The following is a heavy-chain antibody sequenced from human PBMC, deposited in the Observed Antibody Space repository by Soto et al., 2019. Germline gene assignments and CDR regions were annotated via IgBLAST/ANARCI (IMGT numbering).Heavy chain of an antibody. V-gene: IGHV4-34*01. J-gene: IGHJ6*02. D-gene: IGHD6-13*01. CDR2: INHSGST. Sequence: SETLSLTCAVYGGSFSGYYWSWIRQPPGKGLEWIGEINHSGSTNYNPSLKSRVTISVDTSKNQFSLKLSSVTAADTAVYYCARVLGSSGWDSDYYGMDVWGQGTRVTVSS. CDR1: GGSFSGYY. CDR3: ARVLGSSGWDSDYYGMDV.